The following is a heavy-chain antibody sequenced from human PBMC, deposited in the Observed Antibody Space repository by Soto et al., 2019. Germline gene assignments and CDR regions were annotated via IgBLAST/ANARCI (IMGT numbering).Heavy chain of an antibody. CDR2: IIPIFNAA. CDR3: ARQMVSSGWHYGNWFDP. J-gene: IGHJ5*02. CDR1: GGTFSTYA. D-gene: IGHD6-19*01. V-gene: IGHV1-69*06. Sequence: QEPLVQSGAEVKKTGSSVKVSCKVSGGTFSTYAISWVRQAPGQGLEWMGGIIPIFNAAKYAQKFQGRVTITADKSTSTAHMELSRLRSEDTAGYYCARQMVSSGWHYGNWFDPWGQGPPVTFSS.